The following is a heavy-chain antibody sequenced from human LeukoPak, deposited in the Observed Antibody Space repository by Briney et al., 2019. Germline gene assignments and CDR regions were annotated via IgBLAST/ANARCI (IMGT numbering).Heavy chain of an antibody. V-gene: IGHV3-7*01. D-gene: IGHD2/OR15-2a*01. CDR2: IKQEGIER. CDR3: ARDFQNIATDF. CDR1: GFTFRSYW. Sequence: GGSLRLSCVASGFTFRSYWMTWVRQAPGKGLEWVANIKQEGIERSYVDSVKGRFTISRDDAKNSLYLQMNSLRAEDTAVYFCARDFQNIATDFWGRGTPVTVSS. J-gene: IGHJ4*02.